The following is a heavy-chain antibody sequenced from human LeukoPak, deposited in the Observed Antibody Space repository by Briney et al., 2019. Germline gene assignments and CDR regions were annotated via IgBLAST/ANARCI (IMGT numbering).Heavy chain of an antibody. D-gene: IGHD6-19*01. Sequence: GGSLRLSCAASGFTVSNNYMTWVRQPPGKGLEWVSIIYSGGGTNYADSVKGRFTISRDNSKNTLYLQVNSLRAEDTAVYYCAKVLEQWLIRGGAFDMWGQGTMVTVSS. J-gene: IGHJ3*02. CDR2: IYSGGGT. CDR1: GFTVSNNY. CDR3: AKVLEQWLIRGGAFDM. V-gene: IGHV3-53*01.